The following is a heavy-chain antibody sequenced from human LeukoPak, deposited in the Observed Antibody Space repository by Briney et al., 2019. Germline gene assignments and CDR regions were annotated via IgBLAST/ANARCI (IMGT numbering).Heavy chain of an antibody. J-gene: IGHJ6*02. Sequence: GGSLRLSCVASGFSFTNYAMSWIRQAPGNGLGRVSTVSNTGTGTYYADSVQGRFTISRDNSENTLYLQMNNLRAEDTAIYYCAKVPYSDYGSGRPPFMDVWGQGTTVAVSS. CDR3: AKVPYSDYGSGRPPFMDV. V-gene: IGHV3-23*01. CDR2: VSNTGTGT. D-gene: IGHD3-10*01. CDR1: GFSFTNYA.